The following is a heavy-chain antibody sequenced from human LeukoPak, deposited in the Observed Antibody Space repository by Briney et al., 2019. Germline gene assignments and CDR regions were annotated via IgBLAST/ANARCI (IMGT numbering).Heavy chain of an antibody. J-gene: IGHJ6*03. Sequence: ASVKVSCKASGGAFSSYTFNWVRQAPGQGPEWMGRIIPIVAMTNYAQKFQGRVTITVDKPTNTVYMELSSLTSEDTAVYYCARAYYGGPMFYSYMDVWGKGTTVIVSS. D-gene: IGHD3-10*01. CDR1: GGAFSSYT. V-gene: IGHV1-69*02. CDR2: IIPIVAMT. CDR3: ARAYYGGPMFYSYMDV.